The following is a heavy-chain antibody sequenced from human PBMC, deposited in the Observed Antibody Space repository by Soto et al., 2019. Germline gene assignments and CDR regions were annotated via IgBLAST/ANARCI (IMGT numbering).Heavy chain of an antibody. V-gene: IGHV1-46*01. J-gene: IGHJ4*02. CDR2: INTRDGYT. CDR3: ARGGGTLDH. CDR1: GGTFSSYA. Sequence: ASVKVSCKASGGTFSSYAISWVRQAPGQGLEWMGIINTRDGYTNYAQKFQGRLTVTRDTSTSAVYMALSSLTSEDTAVYYCARGGGTLDHWGQGTPVTVSS.